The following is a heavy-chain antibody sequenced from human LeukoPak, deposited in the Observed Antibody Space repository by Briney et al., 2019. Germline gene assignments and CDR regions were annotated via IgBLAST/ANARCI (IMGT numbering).Heavy chain of an antibody. Sequence: GGSLRLSCAASGFSFSSYAMSWVRQAPGKGLEWVSYISSGGTTLYYADSVKGRFTISRDNVKNSLYLQMNSLSAEDTGVYYCARVKGSGWYEVDYWGQGTLVTVSS. CDR3: ARVKGSGWYEVDY. D-gene: IGHD6-19*01. J-gene: IGHJ4*02. V-gene: IGHV3-48*03. CDR1: GFSFSSYA. CDR2: ISSGGTTL.